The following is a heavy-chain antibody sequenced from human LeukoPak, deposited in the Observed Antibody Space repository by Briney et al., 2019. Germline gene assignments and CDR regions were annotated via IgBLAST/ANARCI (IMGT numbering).Heavy chain of an antibody. CDR1: GFTFSSYG. J-gene: IGHJ6*03. D-gene: IGHD5-12*01. CDR2: IRFDGSNR. V-gene: IGHV3-30*02. Sequence: GGSLRLSCAASGFTFSSYGMHWVRQAPGKGLEWVAFIRFDGSNRYYADSVKGRFTISRDNSKNTLYLQMKSLRAEDTAVYYCAKGGGYEAQYYYYYLDVWGKGTTVTISS. CDR3: AKGGGYEAQYYYYYLDV.